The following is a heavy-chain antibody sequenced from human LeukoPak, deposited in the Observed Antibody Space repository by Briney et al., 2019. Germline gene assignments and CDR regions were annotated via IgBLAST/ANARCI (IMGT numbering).Heavy chain of an antibody. J-gene: IGHJ3*02. D-gene: IGHD1-1*01. CDR2: IYFTGST. V-gene: IGHV4-39*07. CDR3: AKGYGDAFDI. CDR1: GDSISSTTYY. Sequence: SETLSLTYTVSGDSISSTTYYWGWIRQPPGKGLEWIGSIYFTGSTYYNPSLKSRVTISVDTSKNQFSLKLSSVTAADTAVYYCAKGYGDAFDIWGQGTMVTVSS.